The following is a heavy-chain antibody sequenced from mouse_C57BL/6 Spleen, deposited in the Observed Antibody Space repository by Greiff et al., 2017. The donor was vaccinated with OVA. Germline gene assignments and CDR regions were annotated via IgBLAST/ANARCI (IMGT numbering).Heavy chain of an antibody. J-gene: IGHJ4*01. CDR3: ARGDGYYKAMDY. CDR2: INPSNGGT. D-gene: IGHD2-3*01. CDR1: GYTFTSYW. Sequence: VQLQQPGTELVKPGASVKLSCKASGYTFTSYWMHWVKQRPGQGLEWIGNINPSNGGTNYNEKFKSKATLTVDTSSSTAYMQLSSLTSEDSAVYYCARGDGYYKAMDYWGQGTSVTVSS. V-gene: IGHV1-53*01.